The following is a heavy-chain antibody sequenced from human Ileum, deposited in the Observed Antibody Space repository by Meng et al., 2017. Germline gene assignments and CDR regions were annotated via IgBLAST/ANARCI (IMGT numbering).Heavy chain of an antibody. Sequence: LLELLGAGLVTPSGNLFLTCAVYGGSFRGYYWRRIRQPPGKGLEWIGEVNHTGSTNSNPPLKSRVTISVDTSTNQFSLKLSSVTAADTAVYYCTIRGVIYIWFDPWGQGTLVTVSS. CDR1: GGSFRGYY. V-gene: IGHV4-34*01. CDR2: VNHTGST. CDR3: TIRGVIYIWFDP. J-gene: IGHJ5*02. D-gene: IGHD3-10*01.